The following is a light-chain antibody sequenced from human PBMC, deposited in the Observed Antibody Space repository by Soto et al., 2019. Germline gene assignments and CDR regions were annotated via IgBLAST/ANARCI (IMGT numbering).Light chain of an antibody. V-gene: IGLV1-40*01. CDR2: DNT. CDR3: QSYDTSLSASV. Sequence: QPVLTQPPSVSGAPGQRVTISRTGSRSNIGAGYAVHWYQQLPGTAPKLLIYDNTNRPSGVPDRFSASESGTSASLAITGLQSEDEADYYCQSYDTSLSASVFGGGTQLTVL. J-gene: IGLJ2*01. CDR1: RSNIGAGYA.